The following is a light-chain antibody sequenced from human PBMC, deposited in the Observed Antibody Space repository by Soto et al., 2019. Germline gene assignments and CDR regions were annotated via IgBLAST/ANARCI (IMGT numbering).Light chain of an antibody. V-gene: IGLV2-14*03. CDR2: DVS. J-gene: IGLJ2*01. CDR1: STDIGSYNY. CDR3: SSYGASSTL. Sequence: QSVLTQPASLSGAPGQSNTISCPGTSTDIGSYNYVSWYQQHPGKAPKLMIFDVSYRPSGISDRFSGSKSGNTASLTISGLQPEDEADYYCSSYGASSTLFGGGTKLTVL.